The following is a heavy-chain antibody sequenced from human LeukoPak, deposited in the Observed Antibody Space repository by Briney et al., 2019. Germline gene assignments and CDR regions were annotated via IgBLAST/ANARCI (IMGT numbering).Heavy chain of an antibody. V-gene: IGHV3-21*01. CDR3: ANWQGPDRSGGTCYSEFDS. Sequence: GGSLRLSCAASGFAFSNYAMNWVRQAPGKGLEWVSTISSAGTYMYYADSVKGRFTISRDNAKNSLYLQMDSLRVEDTAVYYCANWQGPDRSGGTCYSEFDSWGQGTLVTVSS. D-gene: IGHD2-15*01. CDR2: ISSAGTYM. J-gene: IGHJ4*02. CDR1: GFAFSNYA.